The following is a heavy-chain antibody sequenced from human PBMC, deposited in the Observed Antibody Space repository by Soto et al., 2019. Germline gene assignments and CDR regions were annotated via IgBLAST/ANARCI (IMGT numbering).Heavy chain of an antibody. J-gene: IGHJ5*02. V-gene: IGHV1-18*01. CDR2: ISLYSDGT. Sequence: GASVKVSCKTSGYTFSNYGITWVRQAPGQPLEWLGWISLYSDGTNYAQKFQGRVSMTTDTSTTTAYMELRSLRSDDTAVYYCARVVPGAEAWFGPWGRGTLGTVAS. D-gene: IGHD2-2*01. CDR3: ARVVPGAEAWFGP. CDR1: GYTFSNYG.